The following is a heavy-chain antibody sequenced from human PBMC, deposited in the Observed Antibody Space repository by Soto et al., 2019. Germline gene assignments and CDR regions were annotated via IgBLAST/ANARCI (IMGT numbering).Heavy chain of an antibody. CDR2: IYTAGGT. CDR1: GFTVSNTY. J-gene: IGHJ5*02. CDR3: ARALPVAKGGFDP. Sequence: EVQLVETGGGLIQPGGSLRLSCAASGFTVSNTYMTLVRQPPGKGLEGVSVIYTAGGTNYADSVKGRFIISRDNSKNTLYLQMNSLRAEDTAVYYCARALPVAKGGFDPWGQGTLVTVSS. D-gene: IGHD2-2*01. V-gene: IGHV3-53*02.